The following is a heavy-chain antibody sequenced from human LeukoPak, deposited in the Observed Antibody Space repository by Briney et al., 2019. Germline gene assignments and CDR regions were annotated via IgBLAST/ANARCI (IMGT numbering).Heavy chain of an antibody. CDR2: IYHSGST. J-gene: IGHJ5*02. CDR3: ARQSSRDQIYYFWSGYYTRWFDP. V-gene: IGHV4-38-2*01. D-gene: IGHD3-3*01. CDR1: GYSISSGYY. Sequence: SETLSLTCXVSGYSISSGYYWGWIRQPPGKGLEWIGSIYHSGSTYYNPSLKSRVTISVDTSKNQFSLKLSSVTAVDTAVYYCARQSSRDQIYYFWSGYYTRWFDPWGQGTLVTVSS.